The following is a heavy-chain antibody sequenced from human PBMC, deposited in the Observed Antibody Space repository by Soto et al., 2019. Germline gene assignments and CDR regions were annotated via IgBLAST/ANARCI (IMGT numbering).Heavy chain of an antibody. V-gene: IGHV4-39*01. J-gene: IGHJ6*01. CDR3: AILHGFCKSDSGIRHYVMD. Sequence: RQPPGKGLEWIGSIYYSVTTYYNPTLNSRVTVSVDTSKNQFSLKVTSVTAADTAVYYCAILHGFCKSDSGIRHYVMD. D-gene: IGHD2-15*01. CDR2: IYYSVTT.